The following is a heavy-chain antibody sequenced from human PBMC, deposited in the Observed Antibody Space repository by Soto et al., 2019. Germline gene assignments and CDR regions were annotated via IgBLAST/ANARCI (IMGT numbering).Heavy chain of an antibody. D-gene: IGHD5-18*01. V-gene: IGHV4-31*03. CDR2: IYKSGSA. J-gene: IGHJ5*02. CDR3: ARDRRIRAPFNWFEP. Sequence: SEALPRTCTLTGGSVSSGGYPWIRLRHHPKKGLEWIGYIYKSGSAFYNPSLKSRAVMSVDTSLNHFSLRLTSVTAADTAVYYCARDRRIRAPFNWFEPWGPGNLVT. CDR1: GGSVSSGGYP.